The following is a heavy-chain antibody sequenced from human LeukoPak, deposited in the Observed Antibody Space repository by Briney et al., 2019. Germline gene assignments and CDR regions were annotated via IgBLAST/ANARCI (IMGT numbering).Heavy chain of an antibody. CDR2: MNPNSGNT. CDR1: GYTFTSYD. CDR3: ASRTVNSGSLLPFDY. V-gene: IGHV1-8*01. J-gene: IGHJ4*02. D-gene: IGHD1-26*01. Sequence: ASVKVSCKASGYTFTSYDVNWVRQATEQGLEWMGWMNPNSGNTGYAQKFQGRVTMTRNTSISTAYMELSSLRSDDAAVYYCASRTVNSGSLLPFDYWGQGTLVTVSS.